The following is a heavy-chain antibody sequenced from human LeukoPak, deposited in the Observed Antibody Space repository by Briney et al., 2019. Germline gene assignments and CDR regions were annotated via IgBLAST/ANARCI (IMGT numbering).Heavy chain of an antibody. CDR1: GFTFSSYA. V-gene: IGHV3-64*01. D-gene: IGHD5-24*01. CDR3: ARPGRDGYNYDAFDI. J-gene: IGHJ3*02. CDR2: ISSNGDST. Sequence: GGSLRLSCAASGFTFSSYAMHCVRQAPGKGLEYVSAISSNGDSTYSANCVKGRFIISRDNSKNMLYLQMGSLRPEDMAMYYCARPGRDGYNYDAFDIWGQGTMVTVSS.